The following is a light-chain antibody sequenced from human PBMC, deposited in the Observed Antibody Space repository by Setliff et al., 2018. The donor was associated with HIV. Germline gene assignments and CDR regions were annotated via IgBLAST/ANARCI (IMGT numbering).Light chain of an antibody. CDR2: EVS. CDR3: SSYAVSIKYV. CDR1: SSDVGGYNY. V-gene: IGLV2-8*01. Sequence: QSALTQPHSASGSPGQSVTISCIGTSSDVGGYNYVSWYQQHPGKAPKLIIFEVSKRPSGFPNRFPGSKSGNTASLTVSGLLAEDEAEYYCSSYAVSIKYVVGTGTKVTVL. J-gene: IGLJ1*01.